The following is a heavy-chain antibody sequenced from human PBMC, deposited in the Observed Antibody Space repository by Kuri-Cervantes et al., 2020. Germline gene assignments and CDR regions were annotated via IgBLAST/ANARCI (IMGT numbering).Heavy chain of an antibody. CDR3: ARDGIVVVVAATPDYYYYGMDV. Sequence: SVKVSCKASGYTFTSYYMHWVRQAPGQGLEWMGGIIPIFGTANYAQKFQGRVTITADESTSTAYMELSSLRSEDTAVYYCARDGIVVVVAATPDYYYYGMDVWGQGTTVTVSS. CDR1: GYTFTSYY. J-gene: IGHJ6*02. CDR2: IIPIFGTA. V-gene: IGHV1-69*13. D-gene: IGHD2-15*01.